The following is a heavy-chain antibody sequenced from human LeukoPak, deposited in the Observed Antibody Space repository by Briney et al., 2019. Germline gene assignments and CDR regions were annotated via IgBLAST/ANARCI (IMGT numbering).Heavy chain of an antibody. J-gene: IGHJ4*02. D-gene: IGHD3-22*01. CDR1: GGTFSSYA. CDR2: IIPIFGTA. V-gene: IGHV1-69*13. CDR3: ARAVINYYDSSGYYYFDY. Sequence: ASVKVSCKASGGTFSSYAISWVRQAPGQGLEWMGGIIPIFGTANYAQKFQGRVTITADESTSTAHMELSSLRSEDTAVYYCARAVINYYDSSGYYYFDYWGQGTLVTVSS.